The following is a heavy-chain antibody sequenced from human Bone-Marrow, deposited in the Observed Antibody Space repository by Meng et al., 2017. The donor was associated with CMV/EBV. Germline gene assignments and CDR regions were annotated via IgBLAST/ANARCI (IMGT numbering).Heavy chain of an antibody. V-gene: IGHV4-59*01. J-gene: IGHJ4*02. Sequence: SETLSLTCTVSGVSISSYYWSWIRQPPGKGLEWIAYIYYSGSTNYNPSLNSRVTISVDPSKTQFSLKLSSVTAADTAVYYCARALPGGAVDYRGQGTRVTGSS. D-gene: IGHD1-26*01. CDR1: GVSISSYY. CDR2: IYYSGST. CDR3: ARALPGGAVDY.